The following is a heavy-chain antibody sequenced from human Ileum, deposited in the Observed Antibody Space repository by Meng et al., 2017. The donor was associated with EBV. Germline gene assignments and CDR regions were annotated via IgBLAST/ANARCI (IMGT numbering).Heavy chain of an antibody. V-gene: IGHV4-4*02. CDR1: GGSIISSNC. Sequence: LHGSGAGLVKPLGTLSLTCAVSGGSIISSNCGSWVRQPPGKGLEWIGEIYHSGSTNYNPSLKSRVTMSVDKSKNQFSLNLSSVTAADTAVYYCARVGQWLPIDYWGQGTLVTVSS. J-gene: IGHJ4*02. CDR2: IYHSGST. D-gene: IGHD6-19*01. CDR3: ARVGQWLPIDY.